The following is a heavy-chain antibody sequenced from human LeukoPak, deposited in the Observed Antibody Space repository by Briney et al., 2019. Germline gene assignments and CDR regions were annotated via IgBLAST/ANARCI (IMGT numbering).Heavy chain of an antibody. Sequence: GGSLRLSCAASGFTFSSYEMNWVRQAPGKGLEWVSSISSSSSYIYYADSVKGRFTISRDNAKNSLYLQMNSLRAEDTAVYYCAREKDGYNIYWGQGTLVTVSS. D-gene: IGHD5-24*01. CDR2: ISSSSSYI. CDR3: AREKDGYNIY. CDR1: GFTFSSYE. V-gene: IGHV3-21*01. J-gene: IGHJ4*02.